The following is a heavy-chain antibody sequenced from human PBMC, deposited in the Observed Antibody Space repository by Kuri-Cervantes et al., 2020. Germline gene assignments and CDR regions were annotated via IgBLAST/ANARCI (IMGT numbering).Heavy chain of an antibody. D-gene: IGHD1-14*01. V-gene: IGHV3-74*01. J-gene: IGHJ6*02. CDR2: INSDGSST. CDR3: ARKGGHELREPYYYGMDV. Sequence: GGSLRLSCAASGFTFSSYAMHWVRQAPGKGLVWVSRINSDGSSTSYADSVKGRFTISRDNAKNTLYLQMNSLRAEDTAVYYCARKGGHELREPYYYGMDVWGQGTTVTVSS. CDR1: GFTFSSYA.